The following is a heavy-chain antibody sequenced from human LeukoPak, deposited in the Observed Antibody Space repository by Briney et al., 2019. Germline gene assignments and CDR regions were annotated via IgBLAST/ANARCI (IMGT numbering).Heavy chain of an antibody. CDR1: GGTFSSYA. D-gene: IGHD3-22*01. Sequence: SVKVSCKASGGTFSSYAISWVRQAPGQGLEWMGRIIPIFGTANYAQRFQGRVTITTDESTSTAYMELSSLRSEDTAVYYCAREYYYDSSGYYYVIDYWGQGTLVTVSS. CDR3: AREYYYDSSGYYYVIDY. J-gene: IGHJ4*02. CDR2: IIPIFGTA. V-gene: IGHV1-69*05.